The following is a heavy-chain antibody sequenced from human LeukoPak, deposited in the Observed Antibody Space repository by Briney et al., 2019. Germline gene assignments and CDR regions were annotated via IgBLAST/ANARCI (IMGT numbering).Heavy chain of an antibody. J-gene: IGHJ6*03. Sequence: GGSLRLSCAASGFTFSSYAMHWVRQAPGKGLEWVAVISYDGSNKYYADSVRGRFTISRDNSKNTLYLQMNSLRAEDTAVYYCAREATRYMDVWGKGTTVTVSS. CDR1: GFTFSSYA. V-gene: IGHV3-30-3*01. CDR2: ISYDGSNK. CDR3: AREATRYMDV. D-gene: IGHD4-11*01.